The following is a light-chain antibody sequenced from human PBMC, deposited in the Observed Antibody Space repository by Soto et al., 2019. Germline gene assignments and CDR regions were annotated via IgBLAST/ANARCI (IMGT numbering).Light chain of an antibody. CDR2: DAS. V-gene: IGKV3-11*01. J-gene: IGKJ4*01. CDR1: QIVSRY. Sequence: EIVLTQSPATLSLSPGESATLSCRASQIVSRYLAWYQQKPGQTPRLLIYDASSRAAGLPARFSGSGSGTDFTLTISSLEPEDFATYYCQQRNKSPFTFGGATKVEIQ. CDR3: QQRNKSPFT.